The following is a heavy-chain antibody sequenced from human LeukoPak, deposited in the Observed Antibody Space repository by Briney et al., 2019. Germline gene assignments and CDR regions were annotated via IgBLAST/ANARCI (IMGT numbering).Heavy chain of an antibody. CDR1: XGXFSGYY. J-gene: IGHJ4*02. CDR3: ARAISGYSYGYPISGYFDY. D-gene: IGHD5-18*01. V-gene: IGHV4-34*01. Sequence: SETLSLXCAXYXGXFSGYYWSWIRQPPGKGLEWIGEINHSGSTNYNPSLKSRVTISVDTSKNQFSLKLSSVTAADTAVYYCARAISGYSYGYPISGYFDYWGQGTLVTVSS. CDR2: INHSGST.